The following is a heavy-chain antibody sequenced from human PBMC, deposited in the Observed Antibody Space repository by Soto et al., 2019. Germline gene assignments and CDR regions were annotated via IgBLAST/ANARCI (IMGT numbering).Heavy chain of an antibody. D-gene: IGHD6-13*01. Sequence: PGGSLRLSCAASGFTFDDYAMHWVRQAPGKGLEWVSGISWNSGSIGYADSVKGRFTISRDNAKNSLYLQMNSLRAEDTALYYCAKDRWRSSSSWYFDYWGQGTLVTVSS. CDR3: AKDRWRSSSSWYFDY. CDR1: GFTFDDYA. CDR2: ISWNSGSI. V-gene: IGHV3-9*01. J-gene: IGHJ4*02.